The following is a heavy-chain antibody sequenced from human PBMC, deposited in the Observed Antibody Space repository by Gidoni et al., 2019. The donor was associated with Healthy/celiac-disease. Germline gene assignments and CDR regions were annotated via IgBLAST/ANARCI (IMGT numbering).Heavy chain of an antibody. CDR3: AKLKTYYDFWSGYYSDYYYYGMDV. D-gene: IGHD3-3*01. CDR1: GFTFSSYS. V-gene: IGHV3-48*02. J-gene: IGHJ6*02. CDR2: ISSSSSTI. Sequence: EVQLVESGGGLVQPGGSLRLSCAASGFTFSSYSMHWVRQAPGKGLEWVSYISSSSSTIYYADSVKGRFTISRDNAKNSLYLQMNSLRDEDTAVYYCAKLKTYYDFWSGYYSDYYYYGMDVWGQGTTVTVSS.